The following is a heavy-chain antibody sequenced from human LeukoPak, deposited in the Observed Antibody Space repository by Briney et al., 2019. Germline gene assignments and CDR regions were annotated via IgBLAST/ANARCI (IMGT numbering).Heavy chain of an antibody. CDR2: IYYSGST. J-gene: IGHJ4*02. CDR1: GGSISSSSYY. CDR3: ARDGYYDSSGYYDPKIDY. V-gene: IGHV4-39*07. Sequence: SETLSLTCTVSGGSISSSSYYWGWIRQPPGKGLEWIGSIYYSGSTYYNPSLKSRVTISVDTSKNRFSLKLSSVTAADTAVYYCARDGYYDSSGYYDPKIDYWGQGTLVTVSS. D-gene: IGHD3-22*01.